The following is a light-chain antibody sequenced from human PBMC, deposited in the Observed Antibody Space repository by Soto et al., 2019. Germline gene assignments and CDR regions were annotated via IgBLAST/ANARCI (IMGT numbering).Light chain of an antibody. CDR2: GAS. CDR3: GQSNNWSFT. Sequence: EIVMTQSPAPLSVSPGERATLACRASQSFSSSLALYQQNPGEAPRLLIYGASARATGIPARFSGSGSGTQFALTISSREPGDFLVYYCGQSNNWSFTFGGGTKVEI. CDR1: QSFSSS. J-gene: IGKJ4*02. V-gene: IGKV3-15*01.